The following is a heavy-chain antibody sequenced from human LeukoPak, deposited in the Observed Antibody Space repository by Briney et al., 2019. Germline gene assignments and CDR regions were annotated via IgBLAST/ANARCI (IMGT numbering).Heavy chain of an antibody. CDR3: ARAEWEYQLPFDY. CDR2: IIPILGTA. V-gene: IGHV1-69*08. CDR1: GGTFSSYT. Sequence: SVKVSCKASGGTFSSYTISWVRQAPGQGLEWMGRIIPILGTANYAQKFQGRVTITADESTSTAYMELSSLRSEDTAVYYCARAEWEYQLPFDYWGQGTLVTVSS. D-gene: IGHD2-2*01. J-gene: IGHJ4*02.